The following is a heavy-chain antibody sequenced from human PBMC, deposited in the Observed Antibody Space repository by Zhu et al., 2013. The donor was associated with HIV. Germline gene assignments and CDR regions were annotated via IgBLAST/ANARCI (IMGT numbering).Heavy chain of an antibody. CDR3: ARWYDFWSGYYNLRGHDYYYGMDV. D-gene: IGHD3-3*01. J-gene: IGHJ6*02. Sequence: QVQLVQSGAEVKKPGSSVKVSCKASGGTFSSYTISWVRQAPGQGLEWMGRIIPILGIANYAQKFQGRVTITADKSTSTAYMELSSLRSEDTAVYYCARWYDFWSGYYNLRGHDYYYGMDVWGQGTTVTVSS. CDR2: IIPILGIA. CDR1: GGTFSSYT. V-gene: IGHV1-69*02.